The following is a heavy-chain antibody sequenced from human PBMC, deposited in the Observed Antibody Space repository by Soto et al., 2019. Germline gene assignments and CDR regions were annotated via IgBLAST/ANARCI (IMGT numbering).Heavy chain of an antibody. CDR3: VRDYSGSSFDY. CDR2: MYHSGST. J-gene: IGHJ4*02. D-gene: IGHD1-26*01. Sequence: SETLSLTCAVSGYSISSGYYWGWIRQPPGKGLEWIGSMYHSGSTDYNPSLKSRITISVDTSKNQFSLKLRSATAADTAVYYCVRDYSGSSFDYWGQGTLVTVSS. V-gene: IGHV4-38-2*02. CDR1: GYSISSGYY.